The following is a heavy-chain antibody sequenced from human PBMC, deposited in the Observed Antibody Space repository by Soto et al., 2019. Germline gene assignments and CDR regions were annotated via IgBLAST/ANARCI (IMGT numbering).Heavy chain of an antibody. D-gene: IGHD4-17*01. V-gene: IGHV3-23*01. J-gene: IGHJ4*02. CDR3: AKESIFYYGDYGEFDY. Sequence: EVQLLESGGGLVQPGGSLRLSCAASGFTFSSYAMSWVRQAPGKGLEWVSAISGSGGSTYYADSVKGRFTISRDNSKNPLYLQMNSLRAEDTAVYYCAKESIFYYGDYGEFDYWGQGTLVTVSS. CDR1: GFTFSSYA. CDR2: ISGSGGST.